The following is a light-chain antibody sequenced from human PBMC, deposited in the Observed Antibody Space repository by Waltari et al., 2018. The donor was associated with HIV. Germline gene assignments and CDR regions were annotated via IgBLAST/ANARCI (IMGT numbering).Light chain of an antibody. Sequence: QSVLTPPPSASGTPGPRVTIPCSGSSSNIGSNAVNWYQQLPGTAPKLLIYSNNQRPSGVPDRFSGSKSGTSASLAISGLQSDDEADYYCAAWDDSLNDSYVFGPGTKVTVL. V-gene: IGLV1-44*01. CDR1: SSNIGSNA. J-gene: IGLJ1*01. CDR3: AAWDDSLNDSYV. CDR2: SNN.